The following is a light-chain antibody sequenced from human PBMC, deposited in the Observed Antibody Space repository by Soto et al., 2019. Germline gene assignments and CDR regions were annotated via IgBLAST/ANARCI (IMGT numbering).Light chain of an antibody. CDR2: GAS. J-gene: IGKJ5*01. V-gene: IGKV3-15*01. Sequence: EIVMTQSPATLSLSPGERATLSCRARQSVSSNFAWYQQKPGQAPSLLIYGASTRATGIPARFSGSGSGTEFTLTISSLQSEDFAVYYCQQYNNWPPITFGQGTRLEIK. CDR3: QQYNNWPPIT. CDR1: QSVSSN.